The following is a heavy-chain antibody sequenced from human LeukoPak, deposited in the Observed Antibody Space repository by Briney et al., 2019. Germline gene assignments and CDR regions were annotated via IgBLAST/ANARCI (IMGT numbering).Heavy chain of an antibody. D-gene: IGHD1-26*01. CDR3: ASTTPRTQFAFDI. J-gene: IGHJ3*02. CDR2: ISSSGSTI. Sequence: GGSLRPSCAASGFTFSSYEMNWVRQAPGKGLEWVSYISSSGSTIYYADSVKGRSTISRDNAKNSLYLQMNSLRAEDTAVYYCASTTPRTQFAFDIWGQGTMVTVSS. V-gene: IGHV3-48*03. CDR1: GFTFSSYE.